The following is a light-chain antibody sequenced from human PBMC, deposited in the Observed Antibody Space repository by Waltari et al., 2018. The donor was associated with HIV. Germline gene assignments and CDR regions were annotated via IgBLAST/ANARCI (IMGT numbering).Light chain of an antibody. Sequence: DINMTQSPSSLSASVGDRVTITCRASQSIITYLNWYHQSPGKAPTLLIFGASTLHDGVSSRFSGSGSVTDFTLSIAGLQREDSGTYFCQQTFSPPRRFGPGT. V-gene: IGKV1-39*01. CDR3: QQTFSPPRR. CDR2: GAS. J-gene: IGKJ2*01. CDR1: QSIITY.